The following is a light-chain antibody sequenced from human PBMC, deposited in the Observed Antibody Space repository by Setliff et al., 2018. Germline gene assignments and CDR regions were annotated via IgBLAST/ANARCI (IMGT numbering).Light chain of an antibody. V-gene: IGLV2-8*01. CDR3: SSNADNNILL. J-gene: IGLJ3*02. CDR2: EVD. Sequence: QSALTQPPSAYGSPGQSVTISCTGTSSDVGYYKFVSWYQQHPGKAPKLIIYEVDKRPSGVPDRFSGSKSGNTASLTVSGLQADDEADYYCSSNADNNILLFGGGTQLTV. CDR1: SSDVGYYKF.